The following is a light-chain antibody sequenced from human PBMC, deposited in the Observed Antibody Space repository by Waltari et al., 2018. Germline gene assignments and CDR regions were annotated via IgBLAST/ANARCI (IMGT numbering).Light chain of an antibody. Sequence: QSALTQPASVSGSPGQSLTISCTGTSSDVGAYHYVSWYQQHPGKVPKLMIYDVSQRPSGISSRFSASKSGNAASLTISGRQFEDEADYYCSSYRSDNTLIFGGGTKLTVL. CDR2: DVS. J-gene: IGLJ2*01. CDR1: SSDVGAYHY. V-gene: IGLV2-14*03. CDR3: SSYRSDNTLI.